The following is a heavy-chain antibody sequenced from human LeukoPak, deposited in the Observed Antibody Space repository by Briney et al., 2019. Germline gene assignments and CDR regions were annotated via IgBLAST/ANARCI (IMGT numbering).Heavy chain of an antibody. CDR3: ARRRYYDILTGYYNVRRRAAFDI. CDR2: FYHGGST. D-gene: IGHD3-9*01. CDR1: GYSISTGYY. V-gene: IGHV4-38-2*02. J-gene: IGHJ3*02. Sequence: SETLSLTCTVSGYSISTGYYWDWIRQPPGKGLEWIGTFYHGGSTYYNPSLKSRVTISVDTSKNQFSLKLSSVTAADTAVYYCARRRYYDILTGYYNVRRRAAFDIWGQGTMVTVSS.